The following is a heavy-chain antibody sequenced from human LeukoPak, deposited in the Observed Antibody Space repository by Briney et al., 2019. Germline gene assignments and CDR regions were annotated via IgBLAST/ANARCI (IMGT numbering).Heavy chain of an antibody. D-gene: IGHD3-3*01. CDR3: AKDRLEWAYDAFDI. Sequence: PGGSLRLSCAASGFTFNNYAMHWVRQAPGKGLEWVTFIHYDGSNKFYADSVKGRFTISRDNSKNTLYLQMNSLRAEDTAIYYCAKDRLEWAYDAFDIWGQGTMVTVSS. V-gene: IGHV3-30*02. CDR2: IHYDGSNK. J-gene: IGHJ3*02. CDR1: GFTFNNYA.